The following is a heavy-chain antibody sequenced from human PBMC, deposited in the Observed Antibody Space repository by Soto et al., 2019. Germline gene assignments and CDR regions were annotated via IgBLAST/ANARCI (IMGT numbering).Heavy chain of an antibody. CDR2: VYYTGDT. D-gene: IGHD2-21*01. CDR1: SGPDRSHN. Sequence: SETLSLTCTVSSGPDRSHNWGWIRQPPGRGLEWIGYVYYTGDTAYNPSLRGRVTISADTSTNDISLTLNSVTAADTAVYYCARGNVVPLDYWGQGTLVTVSS. J-gene: IGHJ4*02. CDR3: ARGNVVPLDY. V-gene: IGHV4-59*02.